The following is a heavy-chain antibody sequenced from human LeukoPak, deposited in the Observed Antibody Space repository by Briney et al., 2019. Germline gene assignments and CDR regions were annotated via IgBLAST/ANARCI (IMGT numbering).Heavy chain of an antibody. V-gene: IGHV1-8*03. D-gene: IGHD3-16*01. CDR2: MNPNSGNT. CDR1: GYTFPCYD. J-gene: IGHJ4*02. CDR3: ARAPHRNLLLNYDYVFDY. Sequence: SSVKVSCKASGYTFPCYDINWVRQASGQGLEWMGWMNPNSGNTDYAQKFQGRVTFTRDTSITTAYMELSNLRSEDTAVYYCARAPHRNLLLNYDYVFDYWGQGTQVTVSS.